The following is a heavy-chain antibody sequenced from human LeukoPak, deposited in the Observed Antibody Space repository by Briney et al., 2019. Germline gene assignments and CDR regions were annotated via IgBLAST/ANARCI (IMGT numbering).Heavy chain of an antibody. Sequence: TTGGSLRLSCAASGFTFSSYSMNWVRQAPGKGLEWVSSISSSSSYIYYADSVKGRFTISRDNAKNSLYLQMNSLRAEDTAVYYCAKDGEVGATSPWFDPWGQGTLVTVSS. V-gene: IGHV3-21*04. D-gene: IGHD1-26*01. CDR3: AKDGEVGATSPWFDP. CDR1: GFTFSSYS. J-gene: IGHJ5*02. CDR2: ISSSSSYI.